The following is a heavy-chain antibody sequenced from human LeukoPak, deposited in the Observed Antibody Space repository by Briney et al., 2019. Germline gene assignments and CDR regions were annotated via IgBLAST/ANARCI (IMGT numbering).Heavy chain of an antibody. V-gene: IGHV3-23*01. J-gene: IGHJ6*03. D-gene: IGHD2-15*01. Sequence: GGSLRLSCAASGFTFSNFVMSWVRQAPGKGLEWVSYIDGSGGSTNYAGSVKGRFTISRDNSKNTLYLQMNSLRAEDTAVYYCAKNAGYCSGGSCYPYYMDVWGKGTTVTISS. CDR1: GFTFSNFV. CDR3: AKNAGYCSGGSCYPYYMDV. CDR2: IDGSGGST.